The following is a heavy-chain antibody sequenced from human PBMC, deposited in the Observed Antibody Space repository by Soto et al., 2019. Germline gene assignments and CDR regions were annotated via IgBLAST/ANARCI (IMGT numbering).Heavy chain of an antibody. CDR1: GFTFSSYD. CDR3: ARGVITFGGVIGGFDY. V-gene: IGHV3-13*01. Sequence: EVQLVESGGGLVQPGGSLRLSCAASGFTFSSYDMHWVRQATGKGLEWVSAIGTAGDTYYPGSVKGRFTISRENAKNSLYLQMNSLRAGDTAVYYCARGVITFGGVIGGFDYWGQGTLVTVSS. J-gene: IGHJ4*02. CDR2: IGTAGDT. D-gene: IGHD3-16*02.